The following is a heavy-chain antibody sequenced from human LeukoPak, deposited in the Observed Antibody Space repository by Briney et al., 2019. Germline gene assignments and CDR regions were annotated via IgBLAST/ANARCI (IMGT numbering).Heavy chain of an antibody. Sequence: PGGSLRLSCAASGFTFSSYSMNWVRQAPGKGLEWVSSISSSSSYIYYADSVKGRFTISRDNAKNSLYLQMNSLRAEDTAVYYCARVGGVVYAFDIWGQGTMVTVSS. V-gene: IGHV3-21*01. CDR2: ISSSSSYI. CDR3: ARVGGVVYAFDI. J-gene: IGHJ3*02. D-gene: IGHD3-16*01. CDR1: GFTFSSYS.